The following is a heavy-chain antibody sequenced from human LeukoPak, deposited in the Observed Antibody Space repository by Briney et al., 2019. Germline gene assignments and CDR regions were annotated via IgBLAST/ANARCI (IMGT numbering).Heavy chain of an antibody. CDR2: IYYSGST. Sequence: SETLSLTCTVSGGSISSYYWSWIRQPPGKGLEWIGYIYYSGSTNYNPSLKSRVTISVDTSKNQFSLKLSSVTAAGTAVYYCARGSAAGTYYYYGMDVWGQGTTVTVSS. J-gene: IGHJ6*02. CDR1: GGSISSYY. CDR3: ARGSAAGTYYYYGMDV. D-gene: IGHD6-13*01. V-gene: IGHV4-59*01.